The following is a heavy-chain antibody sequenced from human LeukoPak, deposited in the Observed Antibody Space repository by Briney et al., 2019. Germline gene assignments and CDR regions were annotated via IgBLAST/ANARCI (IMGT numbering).Heavy chain of an antibody. CDR3: ARDKGGYSGYDRNYYGMDV. D-gene: IGHD5-12*01. V-gene: IGHV1-2*02. J-gene: IGHJ6*02. CDR1: GYTFTGYY. CDR2: INPNSGGT. Sequence: ASVKVSCKASGYTFTGYYMHWVRQAPGQGLEWMGWINPNSGGTNYARKFQGRVTMTRDTSIGTAYMELSRLRSDDTAVYYCARDKGGYSGYDRNYYGMDVWGQGTTVTVSS.